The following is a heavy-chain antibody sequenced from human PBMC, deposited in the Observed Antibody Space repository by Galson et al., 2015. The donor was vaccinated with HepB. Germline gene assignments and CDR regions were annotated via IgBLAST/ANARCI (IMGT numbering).Heavy chain of an antibody. CDR3: ASTSGSRGPYYYYYMDV. Sequence: SVKVSCKASGGTFSSYAISWVRQAPGQGLEWMGGIIPILGIANYAQKFQGRVTITADKSTSTAYMELSSLRSADTAVYYCASTSGSRGPYYYYYMDVWGKGTTVTVSS. J-gene: IGHJ6*03. V-gene: IGHV1-69*10. D-gene: IGHD1-26*01. CDR1: GGTFSSYA. CDR2: IIPILGIA.